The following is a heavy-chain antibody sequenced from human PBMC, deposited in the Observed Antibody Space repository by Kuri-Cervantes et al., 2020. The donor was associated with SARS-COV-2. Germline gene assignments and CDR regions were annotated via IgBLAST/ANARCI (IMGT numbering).Heavy chain of an antibody. J-gene: IGHJ6*03. V-gene: IGHV3-64*01. Sequence: GESLKISCAASGFTFSSYAMHWGRQAPGKGLEYVSAISSNGGSTYYANSVKGRFTISRDNSKNTLYLQMGSLRAEDMAVYYCARDGPYYDILTGYYDGASRKEYYYYYYMDVWGKGTTVTVSS. CDR2: ISSNGGST. CDR1: GFTFSSYA. D-gene: IGHD3-9*01. CDR3: ARDGPYYDILTGYYDGASRKEYYYYYYMDV.